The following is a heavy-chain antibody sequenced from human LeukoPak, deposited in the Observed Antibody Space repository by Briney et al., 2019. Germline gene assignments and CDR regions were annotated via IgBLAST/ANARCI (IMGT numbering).Heavy chain of an antibody. CDR2: INHSGNT. CDR1: GGSFSGYY. V-gene: IGHV4-34*01. J-gene: IGHJ6*03. CDR3: ARWARGSYPAFYYYYYMDV. Sequence: SETLSLTCAVYGGSFSGYYWSWLRQPPGKGLEWIGEINHSGNTNYNPSLKSRVTISVDTSKNQFSLKLSSVTAADTAVYYCARWARGSYPAFYYYYYMDVRGKGTTVTVSS. D-gene: IGHD1-26*01.